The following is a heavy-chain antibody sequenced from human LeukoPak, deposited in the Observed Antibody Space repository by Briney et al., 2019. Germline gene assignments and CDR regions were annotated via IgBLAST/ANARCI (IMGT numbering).Heavy chain of an antibody. Sequence: SVKVSCKASGGTFSSYAISWVRQAPGQGLEWMGGIIPIFGTANYAQKFQGRVTITADESTSTAYMELSSLRSEDTAVYYCARTVGAARVVDYWGQGTLVTVSS. CDR1: GGTFSSYA. CDR3: ARTVGAARVVDY. D-gene: IGHD6-6*01. CDR2: IIPIFGTA. J-gene: IGHJ4*02. V-gene: IGHV1-69*13.